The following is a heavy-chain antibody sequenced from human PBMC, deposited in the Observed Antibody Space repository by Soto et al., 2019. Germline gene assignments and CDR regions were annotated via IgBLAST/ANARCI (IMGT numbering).Heavy chain of an antibody. V-gene: IGHV4-34*01. D-gene: IGHD6-13*01. J-gene: IGHJ6*02. CDR1: GGSFSGYY. CDR3: ARREGPIAAAGAYYSYGMDV. CDR2: INHSGST. Sequence: SETLSLTCAVYGGSFSGYYWSWIRQPPGKGLEWIGEINHSGSTNYNPSLKSRVTISVDTSKNQFSLKLSSVTAADTAVYYCARREGPIAAAGAYYSYGMDVWGQGTTVTVSS.